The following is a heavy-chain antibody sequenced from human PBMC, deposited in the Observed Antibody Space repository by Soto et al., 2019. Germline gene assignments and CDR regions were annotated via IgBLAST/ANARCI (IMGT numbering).Heavy chain of an antibody. CDR1: GGSFSGYY. CDR3: ATSGGNIAAAGTSWFDP. CDR2: INHSGST. Sequence: SETLSLTCAVYGGSFSGYYWSWIRQPPGKGLEWIGEINHSGSTNYNPSLKSRVTISVDTSKNQFSLKLSSVTAADTAVYYCATSGGNIAAAGTSWFDPWGQGTLVTSPQ. V-gene: IGHV4-34*01. D-gene: IGHD6-13*01. J-gene: IGHJ5*02.